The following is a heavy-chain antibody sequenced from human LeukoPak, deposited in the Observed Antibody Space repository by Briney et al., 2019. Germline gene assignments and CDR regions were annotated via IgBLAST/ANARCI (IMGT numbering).Heavy chain of an antibody. CDR3: ARDQSSSWSSYYYMDV. D-gene: IGHD6-13*01. J-gene: IGHJ6*03. CDR2: INTNTGNP. CDR1: GYTFTSYA. V-gene: IGHV7-4-1*02. Sequence: AASVKVSCKASGYTFTSYAMNWVRQAPGQGLEWMGWINTNTGNPTYAQGFTGRFVFSLDTSVSTAYLQISSLKAEDTAVYYCARDQSSSWSSYYYMDVWAKGTTVTVSS.